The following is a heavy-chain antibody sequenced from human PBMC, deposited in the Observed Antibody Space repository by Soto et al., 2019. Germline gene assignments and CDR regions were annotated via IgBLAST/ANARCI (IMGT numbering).Heavy chain of an antibody. CDR2: ISIRGDYR. V-gene: IGHV3-23*01. CDR1: GFTFSSSG. Sequence: EGQLLQSGGGLVQPGESLRLSCAASGFTFSSSGMSWVRQAPGKGLEWVSSISIRGDYRYYADSVKGRFTISRDNSKNTLYQQMSSLTAEDTALYYCANHGGFDFWGQGTMVAVSS. CDR3: ANHGGFDF. J-gene: IGHJ3*01. D-gene: IGHD4-17*01.